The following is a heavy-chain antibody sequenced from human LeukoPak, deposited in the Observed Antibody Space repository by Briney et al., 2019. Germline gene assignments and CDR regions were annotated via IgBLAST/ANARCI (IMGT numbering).Heavy chain of an antibody. CDR3: ARVGYDSSGYYLAEYFQH. J-gene: IGHJ1*01. V-gene: IGHV3-21*01. D-gene: IGHD3-22*01. Sequence: KTGGSLRLSCAASGFTFSSYSMNWVRQAPGKGLEWVSSISSSSSYIYYADSVKGRFTISRDNAKNSLYLQMNSLRAEDTAVYYCARVGYDSSGYYLAEYFQHWGQGTLVTVSS. CDR1: GFTFSSYS. CDR2: ISSSSSYI.